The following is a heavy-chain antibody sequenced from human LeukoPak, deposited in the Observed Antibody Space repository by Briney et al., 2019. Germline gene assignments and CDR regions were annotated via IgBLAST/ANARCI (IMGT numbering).Heavy chain of an antibody. CDR3: AREYYYDSSGYYRLDYFDY. Sequence: GGSLRLSCAASGFTFSSYWMSWVRQAPGKGLEWVANIKQDGSEKYYVDSVKGRFTISRDNAKNSLYLQMNSLRAEDTAVYYCAREYYYDSSGYYRLDYFDYWGQGTLVTVS. D-gene: IGHD3-22*01. V-gene: IGHV3-7*03. CDR2: IKQDGSEK. J-gene: IGHJ4*02. CDR1: GFTFSSYW.